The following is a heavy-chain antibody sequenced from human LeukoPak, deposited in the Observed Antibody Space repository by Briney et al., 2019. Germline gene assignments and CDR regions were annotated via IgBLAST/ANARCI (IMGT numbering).Heavy chain of an antibody. CDR3: ARGGYSYGFDY. J-gene: IGHJ4*02. V-gene: IGHV3-48*03. Sequence: PGGSLRLSCAASGFTFSSYEMNWVRQAPGKGLEWVSYISSSGSTIYYADSVKGRFTISRDNAKNSLCLQMNSLRAEDTAVYYCARGGYSYGFDYWGQGTLVTVSS. CDR2: ISSSGSTI. D-gene: IGHD5-18*01. CDR1: GFTFSSYE.